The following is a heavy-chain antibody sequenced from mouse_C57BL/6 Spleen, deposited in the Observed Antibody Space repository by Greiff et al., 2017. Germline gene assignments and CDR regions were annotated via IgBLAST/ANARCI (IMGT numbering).Heavy chain of an antibody. D-gene: IGHD3-3*01. Sequence: QVQLQQSGAELVRPGASVTLSCKASGYTFTDYEMHWVKQTPVHGLEWIGAIDPETGGTAYNQKFKGKAILTADKSSSTAYMELRSLTSEDSAVYYCTRERDSYFDYWGQGTTLTVSS. CDR3: TRERDSYFDY. CDR2: IDPETGGT. CDR1: GYTFTDYE. J-gene: IGHJ2*01. V-gene: IGHV1-15*01.